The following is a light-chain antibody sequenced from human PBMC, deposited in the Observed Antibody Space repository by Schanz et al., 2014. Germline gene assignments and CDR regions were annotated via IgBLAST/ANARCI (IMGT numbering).Light chain of an antibody. Sequence: QSALTQPASVSGSPGQSITISCTGTSSDVGGYNYVSWYQQHPGKAPKLMIYDVSNRPSGVPDRFSGSKSGNTASLTVSGLQGEDEADYYCSSYAGSNNLVFGGGTKLTVL. CDR3: SSYAGSNNLV. V-gene: IGLV2-8*01. J-gene: IGLJ2*01. CDR2: DVS. CDR1: SSDVGGYNY.